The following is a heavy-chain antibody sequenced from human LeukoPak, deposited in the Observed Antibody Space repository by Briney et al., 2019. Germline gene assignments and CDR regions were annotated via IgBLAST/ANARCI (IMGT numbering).Heavy chain of an antibody. CDR3: ARTSSSSWSYGMDV. CDR2: IFPSGST. J-gene: IGHJ6*02. CDR1: DGSISRYH. D-gene: IGHD6-13*01. V-gene: IGHV4-4*07. Sequence: PSETLSLTCIVSDGSISRYHWSWIRQPAGKGLEWIGRIFPSGSTNYSPSLKSRVTMSVDTSKNQFSLKLSSVTAADTAVYYCARTSSSSWSYGMDVWGQGTTVTVSS.